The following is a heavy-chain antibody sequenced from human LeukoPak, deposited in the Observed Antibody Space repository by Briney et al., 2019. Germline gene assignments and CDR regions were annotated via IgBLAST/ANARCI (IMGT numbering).Heavy chain of an antibody. Sequence: PGGSLRLSCAASGFTFSSYGMHWVRQAPGKGLEWVAVISYDGSNKYYADSVKGRLTISRDNSKNTLYLQMNSLRAEDTAVYYCAKDRGSSSKSHWFDPWGQGTLVTVSS. CDR1: GFTFSSYG. D-gene: IGHD2-2*01. V-gene: IGHV3-30*18. J-gene: IGHJ5*02. CDR2: ISYDGSNK. CDR3: AKDRGSSSKSHWFDP.